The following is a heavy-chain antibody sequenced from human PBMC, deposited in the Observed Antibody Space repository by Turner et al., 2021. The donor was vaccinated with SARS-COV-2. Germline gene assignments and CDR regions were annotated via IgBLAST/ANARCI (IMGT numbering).Heavy chain of an antibody. J-gene: IGHJ6*02. V-gene: IGHV4-39*01. CDR1: GGSISSSRYY. CDR2: IYYSGSA. CDR3: ARLMDTAMDYYGTDV. D-gene: IGHD5-18*01. Sequence: QLQLQESGPGLVKPSETLAHTCTVAGGSISSSRYYWGWSRQPPGKGLEWIGNIYYSGSAYYNPSLKSRVTISVDPSKNQFSLKLTSVTAADTAVYYCARLMDTAMDYYGTDVWGQGTTVTVSS.